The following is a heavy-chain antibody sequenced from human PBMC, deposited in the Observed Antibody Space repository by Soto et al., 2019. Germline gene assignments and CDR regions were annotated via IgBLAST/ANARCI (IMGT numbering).Heavy chain of an antibody. CDR2: IIPILGIV. J-gene: IGHJ6*02. D-gene: IGHD2-15*01. CDR1: GGTFSSYI. Sequence: SVKVSCKASGGTFSSYIIRWVRQAPGQGLEWMGRIIPILGIVNYAQKFQDRVTITADKSTSTAYMELSSLRSEDTAVYYCASGERYCSGGSCTHGMDVWGQGTTVTVSS. V-gene: IGHV1-69*02. CDR3: ASGERYCSGGSCTHGMDV.